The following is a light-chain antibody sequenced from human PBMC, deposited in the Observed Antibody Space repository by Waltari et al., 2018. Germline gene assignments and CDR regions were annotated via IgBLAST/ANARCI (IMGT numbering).Light chain of an antibody. J-gene: IGKJ4*01. V-gene: IGKV3-11*01. CDR2: DAT. CDR1: QGVSMY. Sequence: EVVLTQSPATLSLSPGDTATLSCMASQGVSMYLAWYQHRPGQGPRLLIYDATNRATGIPARFGGSGSGTDFTLTISSLDPEDFAVYFCQQRSNWPMTFGGGTKVEIK. CDR3: QQRSNWPMT.